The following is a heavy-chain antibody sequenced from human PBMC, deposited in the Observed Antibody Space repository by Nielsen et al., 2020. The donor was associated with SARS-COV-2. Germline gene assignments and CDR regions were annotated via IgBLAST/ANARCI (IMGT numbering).Heavy chain of an antibody. D-gene: IGHD3-22*01. Sequence: SGPTLVKPTQTLTLTCTFSGFSLSTSGVGVGWIRQPPGKAPEWLALIYWNDDKRYSPSLKSRLTITKDTSKNQVVLTMTNMDPVDTATYYCAHSLGYYDSSGYYNWFDPWGQGTLVTVSS. CDR2: IYWNDDK. CDR1: GFSLSTSGVG. CDR3: AHSLGYYDSSGYYNWFDP. V-gene: IGHV2-5*01. J-gene: IGHJ5*02.